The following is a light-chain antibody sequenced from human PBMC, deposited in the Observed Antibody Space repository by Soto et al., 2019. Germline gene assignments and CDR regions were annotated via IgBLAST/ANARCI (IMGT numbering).Light chain of an antibody. V-gene: IGKV4-1*01. CDR2: WAS. CDR3: QQYYGTPLT. CDR1: QSVLYSSNSKNY. J-gene: IGKJ4*01. Sequence: DIVMTQSPDSLAVSLVERATINCKSSQSVLYSSNSKNYLAWYQQKPGQPLKLLIYWASTRESGVPDRFSGSGTGTDFTLTISSLQAEDVAVYYCQQYYGTPLTFGGGTKVEIK.